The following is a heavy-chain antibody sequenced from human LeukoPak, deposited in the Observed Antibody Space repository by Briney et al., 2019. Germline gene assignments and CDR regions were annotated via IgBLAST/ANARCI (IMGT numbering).Heavy chain of an antibody. D-gene: IGHD3-10*01. CDR1: GGSISSYY. J-gene: IGHJ6*03. V-gene: IGHV4-59*05. CDR2: IYYSGST. Sequence: PSETLSLTCTVSGGSISSYYWSWIRQPPGKGLEWIGSIYYSGSTYYNPSLKSRVTISVDTSKNQFSLKLSSVTAADTAVYYCARHSEGYYYYYMDVWGKGTTVTISS. CDR3: ARHSEGYYYYYMDV.